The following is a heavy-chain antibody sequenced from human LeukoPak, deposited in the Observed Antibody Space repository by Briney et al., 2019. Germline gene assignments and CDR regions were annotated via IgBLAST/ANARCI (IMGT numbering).Heavy chain of an antibody. CDR3: ARSLTRGYYYDSSGYYNWFDP. Sequence: ASVKVSCKASGYTFTSYGISWVRQAPGQGLEWLGWISAYNGNTNYAQELQGRVTMTTDTSTSTAYMELRSLRSDDTAVYYCARSLTRGYYYDSSGYYNWFDPWGQGTLVTVSS. CDR2: ISAYNGNT. J-gene: IGHJ5*02. D-gene: IGHD3-22*01. CDR1: GYTFTSYG. V-gene: IGHV1-18*01.